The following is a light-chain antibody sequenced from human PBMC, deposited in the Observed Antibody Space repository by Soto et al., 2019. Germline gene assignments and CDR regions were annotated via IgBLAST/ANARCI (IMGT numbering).Light chain of an antibody. CDR3: SSYTSSSTVV. CDR1: SSDVGGYNY. CDR2: DVS. Sequence: QSVLTQPASVSGSPGQSITISCTGTSSDVGGYNYVSWYQQHPGKAPKLMIYDVSNRPSGVSNRFSGSKSGNTASLTISGLQADDEADYYCSSYTSSSTVVFGAGTKLTVL. V-gene: IGLV2-14*01. J-gene: IGLJ2*01.